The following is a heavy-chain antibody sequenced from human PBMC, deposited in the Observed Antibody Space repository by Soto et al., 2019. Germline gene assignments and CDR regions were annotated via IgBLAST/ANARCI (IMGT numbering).Heavy chain of an antibody. CDR2: IYHSGST. Sequence: QVQLQESGPGLVKPSGTLSLTCAVSGGSISSSNWWSWVRQPPGKGLEWIGEIYHSGSTNYNPSLQRRVTLSVDRSMNQFSLELSSVTTADTAVYCCARIKGDYEDWFGPWGQGSLVTGSS. V-gene: IGHV4-4*01. J-gene: IGHJ5*02. D-gene: IGHD4-17*01. CDR3: ARIKGDYEDWFGP. CDR1: GGSISSSNW.